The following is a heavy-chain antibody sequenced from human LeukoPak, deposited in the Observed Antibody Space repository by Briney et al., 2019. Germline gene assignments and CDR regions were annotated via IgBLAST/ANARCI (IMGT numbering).Heavy chain of an antibody. J-gene: IGHJ5*02. CDR3: ARDRITLFGVLSAFDP. V-gene: IGHV4-61*01. CDR2: ISYSGTT. CDR1: GGSVSSGTYY. Sequence: PSETLSLTCTVSGGSVSSGTYYWNWIRQPPGKGLEWIGCISYSGTTNYNPSLKSRVTISVDTSKNQFSLKLSSVTAADTAVYYCARDRITLFGVLSAFDPWGQGTLVTVSS. D-gene: IGHD3-3*01.